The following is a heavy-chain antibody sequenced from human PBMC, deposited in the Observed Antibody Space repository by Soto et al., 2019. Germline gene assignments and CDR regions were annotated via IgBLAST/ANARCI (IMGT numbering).Heavy chain of an antibody. CDR1: GGTFSSYA. CDR2: IIPIFGTA. CDR3: ARGLREGYSNYVRFDP. V-gene: IGHV1-69*01. J-gene: IGHJ5*02. Sequence: QVQLVQSGAEVKKPASSAKVSCKASGGTFSSYAISWVRQAPGQGLEWMGGIIPIFGTANYAQKFQGRVTITADESTSTAYMELSSLRYEDTAVYYCARGLREGYSNYVRFDPWGQGTLVTVSS. D-gene: IGHD4-4*01.